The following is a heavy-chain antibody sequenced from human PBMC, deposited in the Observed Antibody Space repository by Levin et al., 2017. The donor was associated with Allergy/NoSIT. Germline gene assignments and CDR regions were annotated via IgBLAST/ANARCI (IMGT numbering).Heavy chain of an antibody. Sequence: SETLSLTCTVSGGSISSSSYYWGWIRQPPGKGLEWIGSIYYSGSTYYNPSLKSRVTISVDTSKNQFSLKLSSVTAADTAVYYCARGTSLLLWFGELLGPSTHWGQGTLVTVSS. V-gene: IGHV4-39*01. CDR3: ARGTSLLLWFGELLGPSTH. CDR1: GGSISSSSYY. D-gene: IGHD3-10*01. CDR2: IYYSGST. J-gene: IGHJ4*02.